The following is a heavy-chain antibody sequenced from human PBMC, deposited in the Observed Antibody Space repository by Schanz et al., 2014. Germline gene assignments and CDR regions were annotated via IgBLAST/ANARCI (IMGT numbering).Heavy chain of an antibody. CDR2: IYTSGST. CDR1: GGSISSFY. Sequence: QVQLQESGPGLVKSSETLSLTCTVSGGSISSFYWGWIRQPAGKGLEWIGRIYTSGSTNYNPSLKSRVTMSQATSKNHFSLKLSSVTAADTAVYYCARDRGYDFSFDPWGQGTLVTVSS. CDR3: ARDRGYDFSFDP. D-gene: IGHD3-3*01. V-gene: IGHV4-4*07. J-gene: IGHJ5*02.